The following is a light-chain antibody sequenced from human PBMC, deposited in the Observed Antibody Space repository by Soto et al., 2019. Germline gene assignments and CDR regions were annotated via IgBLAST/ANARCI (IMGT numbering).Light chain of an antibody. CDR1: TGAVTSGHY. V-gene: IGLV7-46*01. J-gene: IGLJ2*01. Sequence: QAVVTQEPSLTVSPGGTVTLTCGSSTGAVTSGHYPYWFQQKPGQAPRTLIYETSSKHSWTPARFSGSLLGGKAALTLSGAQPEDEADYYCLLSHSDVRLFGGGTKVTVL. CDR3: LLSHSDVRL. CDR2: ETS.